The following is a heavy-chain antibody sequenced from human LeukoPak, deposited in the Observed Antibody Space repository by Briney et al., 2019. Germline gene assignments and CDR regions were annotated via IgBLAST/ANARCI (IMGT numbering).Heavy chain of an antibody. V-gene: IGHV5-51*01. CDR3: ARLIAYNDILTGYLNAFDV. Sequence: GESLKISCKASGYTFTDYWIGWVRQMPGKGLEWMGIIYPGESDTRYSPSFQGQVTISADKSISTAFLQWSSLKASDTAMYYCARLIAYNDILTGYLNAFDVRGQGTMVTVSS. J-gene: IGHJ3*01. CDR1: GYTFTDYW. CDR2: IYPGESDT. D-gene: IGHD3-9*01.